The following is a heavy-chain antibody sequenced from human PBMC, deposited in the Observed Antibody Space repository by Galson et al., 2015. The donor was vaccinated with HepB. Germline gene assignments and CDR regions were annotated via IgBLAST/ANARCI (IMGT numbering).Heavy chain of an antibody. V-gene: IGHV1-8*01. J-gene: IGHJ6*02. CDR2: MNPNSGNT. CDR3: ARLDKGLRFLEWLSSTGYYGMDV. Sequence: SVKVSCKASGYTFTSYDINWVRQATGQGLEWMGWMNPNSGNTGYAQKFQGRVTMTRNTSISTAYMELSSLRSEDTAVYYCARLDKGLRFLEWLSSTGYYGMDVWGQGTTVTVSS. D-gene: IGHD3-3*01. CDR1: GYTFTSYD.